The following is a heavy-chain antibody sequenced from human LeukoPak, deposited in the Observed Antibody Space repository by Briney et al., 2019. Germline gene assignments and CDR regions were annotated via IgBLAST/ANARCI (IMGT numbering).Heavy chain of an antibody. J-gene: IGHJ6*02. D-gene: IGHD3-10*01. Sequence: GESLKISCKGSGYSFTSYWIGWVRQVPGKGLEWMGIIYPGDSDTRYSPSFQGQVTISADKSISTAYLQWSSLKASDTAMYYCARGYYYGSGSWHYYYGMDVWGQGTTVTVSS. V-gene: IGHV5-51*01. CDR1: GYSFTSYW. CDR2: IYPGDSDT. CDR3: ARGYYYGSGSWHYYYGMDV.